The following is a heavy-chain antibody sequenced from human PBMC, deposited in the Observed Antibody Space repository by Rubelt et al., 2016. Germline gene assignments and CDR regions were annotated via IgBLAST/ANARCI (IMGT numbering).Heavy chain of an antibody. D-gene: IGHD2-15*01. CDR3: AGGVIAAIQHWYFDL. V-gene: IGHV4-39*07. CDR2: IYYSGST. J-gene: IGHJ2*01. Sequence: GKGLEWIGSIYYSGSTYYNPSLKSRVTISVDTSKNQFSLKLSSVTAAGTAVYYCAGGVIAAIQHWYFDLWGRGTLVTVSS.